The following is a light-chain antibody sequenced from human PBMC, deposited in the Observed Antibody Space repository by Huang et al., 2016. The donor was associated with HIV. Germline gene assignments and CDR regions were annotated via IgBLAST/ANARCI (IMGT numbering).Light chain of an antibody. CDR3: QQSYSTLIT. Sequence: IQMTQSPSSLSASVGERVTITCRASPSIDGYLNWYQQKPGKAPKLLISSASTLQTGVPPRFSGSGSGTDYTRIIDNLQPDDFATYFCQQSYSTLITFGQGSRLDTK. V-gene: IGKV1-39*01. J-gene: IGKJ5*01. CDR1: PSIDGY. CDR2: SAS.